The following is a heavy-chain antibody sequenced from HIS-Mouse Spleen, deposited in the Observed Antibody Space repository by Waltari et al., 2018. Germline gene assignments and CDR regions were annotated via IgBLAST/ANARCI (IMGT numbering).Heavy chain of an antibody. CDR3: ARVGPEYSSSSSLDY. CDR2: MNPNSGGT. V-gene: IGHV1-2*02. J-gene: IGHJ4*02. CDR1: GYTFTGYY. Sequence: QVQLVQSGAEVKKPGASVKVSCTASGYTFTGYYMHWVRQAPGQGREWMGWMNPNSGGTNYAQKFQGRVTMTRDTSISTAYMELSRLRSDDTAVYYCARVGPEYSSSSSLDYWGQGTLVTVSS. D-gene: IGHD6-6*01.